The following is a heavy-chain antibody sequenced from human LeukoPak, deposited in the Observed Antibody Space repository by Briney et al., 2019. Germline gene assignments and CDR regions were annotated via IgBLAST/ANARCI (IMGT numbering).Heavy chain of an antibody. CDR2: IYSGGST. CDR1: GFTVSSNY. Sequence: GGSLRLSCAASGFTVSSNYMSWVRQAPGKGLEWVSVIYSGGSTYYADSVKGRFTISRDNSKSTLYIQMDSLRAEDTAVYYCARAKPKNMVRGLIMRRESRYYFDYWGQGTLVTVSS. V-gene: IGHV3-53*01. CDR3: ARAKPKNMVRGLIMRRESRYYFDY. J-gene: IGHJ4*02. D-gene: IGHD3-10*01.